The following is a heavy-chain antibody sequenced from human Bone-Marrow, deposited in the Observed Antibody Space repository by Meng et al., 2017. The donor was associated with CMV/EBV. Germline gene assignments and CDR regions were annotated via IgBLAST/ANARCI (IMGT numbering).Heavy chain of an antibody. D-gene: IGHD6-19*01. CDR1: GFTFSSYG. CDR2: ISHDERNK. CDR3: AKSSGWYGWYFDL. J-gene: IGHJ2*01. Sequence: DSGFTFSSYGMHWIRQSPDKGLEWVAIISHDERNKYYAESVKGRFTISRDNSKDTLFLQMDSLRPEDTALYYCAKSSGWYGWYFDLWGRGTLVTVSS. V-gene: IGHV3-30*18.